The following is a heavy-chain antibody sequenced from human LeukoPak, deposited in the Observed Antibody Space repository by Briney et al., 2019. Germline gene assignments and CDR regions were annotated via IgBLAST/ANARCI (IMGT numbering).Heavy chain of an antibody. CDR3: AKDLMWFRELLGDY. J-gene: IGHJ4*02. V-gene: IGHV3-23*01. D-gene: IGHD3-10*01. Sequence: GGSLRLSCAASGFTFSSYAMSWVRQAPGKGLEWVSAISGSGGSTYYADSVKGRFTISRDNSKNTLYLQMNSLRAEDTAVYYCAKDLMWFRELLGDYWGQGTLVTVSS. CDR1: GFTFSSYA. CDR2: ISGSGGST.